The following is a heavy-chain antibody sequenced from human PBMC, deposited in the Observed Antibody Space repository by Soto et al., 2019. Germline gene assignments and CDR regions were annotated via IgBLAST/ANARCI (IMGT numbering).Heavy chain of an antibody. CDR2: IWYDGSNK. D-gene: IGHD4-4*01. CDR3: ARESGALTVTRYNWFDP. Sequence: PXXSLRLSCAASGFTFSSYGMHWVLQAPGKGLDWVAVIWYDGSNKYYADSVKGRFTISRDNSKNTLYLQMNSLRAEDTAVYYCARESGALTVTRYNWFDPWGQGTLVTVSS. CDR1: GFTFSSYG. J-gene: IGHJ5*02. V-gene: IGHV3-33*01.